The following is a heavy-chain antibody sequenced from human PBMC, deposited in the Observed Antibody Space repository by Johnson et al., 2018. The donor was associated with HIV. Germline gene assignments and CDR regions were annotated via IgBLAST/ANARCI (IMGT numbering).Heavy chain of an antibody. Sequence: VQLVESEGGVVQPGRSLRVSCAASGFSFSSYGMHWVRQAPGKGLEWVAVIWYDGSNKYYADSVKGRFTISRDNSKNTLYLQMNSLRAEDTAVYYCARDGSGLWELEGGDAFDIWGQGTMVTVSS. V-gene: IGHV3-30*19. CDR1: GFSFSSYG. CDR3: ARDGSGLWELEGGDAFDI. CDR2: IWYDGSNK. J-gene: IGHJ3*02. D-gene: IGHD1-26*01.